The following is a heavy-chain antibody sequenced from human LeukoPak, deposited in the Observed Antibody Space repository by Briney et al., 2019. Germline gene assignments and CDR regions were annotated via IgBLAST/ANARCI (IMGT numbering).Heavy chain of an antibody. CDR2: ISTRGDST. Sequence: LASAPAAFTSSSYATTCVRQAPGDGLEWVSGISTRGDSTPYADSVKGRFTITRDDSKNTLYLQMNSLRVEDTALYYCPLAGVSGRTYWGQGTLVTVSS. CDR3: PLAGVSGRTY. D-gene: IGHD3-10*01. CDR1: AFTSSSYA. J-gene: IGHJ4*02. V-gene: IGHV3-23*01.